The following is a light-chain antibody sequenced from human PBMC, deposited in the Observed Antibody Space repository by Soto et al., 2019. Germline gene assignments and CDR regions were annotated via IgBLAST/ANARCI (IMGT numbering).Light chain of an antibody. CDR1: QSVRADY. CDR3: QQYGSSPPYA. V-gene: IGKV3-20*01. CDR2: GAS. J-gene: IGKJ2*01. Sequence: EIVLTQSPDTLSLSPGERATLSCRASQSVRADYLTWYQQRRGQPPRLLSYGASNRATGIPDRFSGSGSGTDFTLTISRLEPEDFAVYYCQQYGSSPPYAFGQGTNLEIK.